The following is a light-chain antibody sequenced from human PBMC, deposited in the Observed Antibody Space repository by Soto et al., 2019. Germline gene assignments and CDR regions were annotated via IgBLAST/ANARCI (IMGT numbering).Light chain of an antibody. CDR1: QDIDRW. CDR2: TAS. J-gene: IGKJ5*01. V-gene: IGKV1D-12*01. Sequence: DIQMTQSPAALSASVGDRVTISCRASQDIDRWLAWFQHKPGKAPKLLISTASSLQSGVPSRFSGSGSGTDFTLTIASLQFEDFATYYCLQSDTFPYTFGLGTRLEI. CDR3: LQSDTFPYT.